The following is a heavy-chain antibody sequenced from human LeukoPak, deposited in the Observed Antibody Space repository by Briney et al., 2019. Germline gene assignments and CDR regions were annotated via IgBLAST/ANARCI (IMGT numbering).Heavy chain of an antibody. V-gene: IGHV1-18*01. CDR1: GYTFTNYG. CDR2: IGGYNGKT. Sequence: GASVTVSCTASGYTFTNYGISWVRQAPGQGLEWMGWIGGYNGKTNYAQNFQGRVTMTTDTSTSTAYMELRSLRSDDTAVYYCGRDALAAAAPDNWGQGTLVTVSS. D-gene: IGHD6-13*01. J-gene: IGHJ4*02. CDR3: GRDALAAAAPDN.